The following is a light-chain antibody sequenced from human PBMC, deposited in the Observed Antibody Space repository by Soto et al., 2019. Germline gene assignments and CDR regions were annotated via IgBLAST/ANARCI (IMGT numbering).Light chain of an antibody. CDR1: QSVSSSY. Sequence: EIVLTQSPCTLSLSTGERATLSCRASQSVSSSYLAWYQQKPGQAPRLLIYGASSRATGIPDRFSGSGSGTDFTLTISRLEPEDFAVYYCQQYGSSPPKTFAQGTKVDIK. V-gene: IGKV3-20*01. CDR2: GAS. J-gene: IGKJ1*01. CDR3: QQYGSSPPKT.